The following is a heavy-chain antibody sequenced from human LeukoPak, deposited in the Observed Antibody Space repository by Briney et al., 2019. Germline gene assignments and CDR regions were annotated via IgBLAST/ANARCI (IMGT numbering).Heavy chain of an antibody. CDR2: INHSGST. J-gene: IGHJ4*02. V-gene: IGHV4-34*01. CDR1: GGGFSGFY. CDR3: ARGRPDDNITMIVVVITGDSEY. D-gene: IGHD3-22*01. Sequence: SGTLFLTCAVYGGGFSGFYWSWIRQPPREGVGWGGGINHSGSTNYNPSLKSRVTISVDTSKNQFSLKLSSVTAADTAVYYCARGRPDDNITMIVVVITGDSEYWGQGTLVTVSS.